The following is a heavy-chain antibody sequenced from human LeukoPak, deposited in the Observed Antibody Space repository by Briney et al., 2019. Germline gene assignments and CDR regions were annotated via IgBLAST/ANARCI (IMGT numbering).Heavy chain of an antibody. CDR2: IYYSGST. CDR3: ASSTRYYDYVWGSYRPQGVFDY. Sequence: PSQTLSLTCTVSGGSISSGGYYWSWIRQHPGKGLEWIGYIYYSGSTYYNPSLKSRVTISVDTSKNQFSLKLSSVTAADTAVYYCASSTRYYDYVWGSYRPQGVFDYWGQGTLVTVSS. V-gene: IGHV4-31*03. CDR1: GGSISSGGYY. J-gene: IGHJ4*02. D-gene: IGHD3-16*02.